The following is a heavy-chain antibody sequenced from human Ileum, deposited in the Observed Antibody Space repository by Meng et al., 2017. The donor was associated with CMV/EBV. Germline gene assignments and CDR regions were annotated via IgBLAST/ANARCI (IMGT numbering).Heavy chain of an antibody. J-gene: IGHJ4*02. V-gene: IGHV3-21*01. Sequence: FGTFDMNWVRYARGKRRRRGSSITNSNRCRNNADTVMGRFTVSRDNANYTLYLKMNSLRVEDTAVYYCARHRPERFVRYHDYWGQGTLVTVSS. CDR2: ITNSNRCR. CDR1: FGTFD. D-gene: IGHD2-2*02. CDR3: ARHRPERFVRYHDY.